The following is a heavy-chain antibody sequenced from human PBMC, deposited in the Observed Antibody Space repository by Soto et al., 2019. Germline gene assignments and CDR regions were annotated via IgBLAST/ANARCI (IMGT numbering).Heavy chain of an antibody. CDR2: ISSSGGST. D-gene: IGHD6-19*01. CDR3: AKCPIAVAGDYYYYGMDV. V-gene: IGHV3-23*01. CDR1: GFTFSSYA. Sequence: GGSLRLSCAASGFTFSSYAMSWVCQAPGKGLEWVSAISSSGGSTYYADSVKGRFTISRDNSKNTLYLQMNSLRAEDTAVYYCAKCPIAVAGDYYYYGMDVWGQGTTVTVSS. J-gene: IGHJ6*02.